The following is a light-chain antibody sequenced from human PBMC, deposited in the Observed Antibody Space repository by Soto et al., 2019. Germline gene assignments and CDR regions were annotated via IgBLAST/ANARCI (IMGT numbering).Light chain of an antibody. V-gene: IGKV3-20*01. CDR2: GAS. J-gene: IGKJ2*01. CDR1: QSVRNNY. CDR3: QRYGSSPPHT. Sequence: EIVVTQSPGTLSLSPGEGATLSCRASQSVRNNYLAWYQQKPGQAPRLLISGASSRATGVPDRFSGSGSGTDFTLTISRLESEDFAVYYCQRYGSSPPHTFGQGTRLEIK.